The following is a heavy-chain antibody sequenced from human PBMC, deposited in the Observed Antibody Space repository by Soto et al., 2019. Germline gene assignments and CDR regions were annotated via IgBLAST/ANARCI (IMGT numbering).Heavy chain of an antibody. D-gene: IGHD2-2*02. CDR1: GYTFTSYG. J-gene: IGHJ5*02. CDR2: ISAYNGNT. V-gene: IGHV1-18*04. CDR3: ASALGYCSSTSCYTGGWFDP. Sequence: ASVKVSCKASGYTFTSYGISWVRQAPGQGLEWMGWISAYNGNTSYAQKLQGRVTMTTDTSTSTAYMELRSLRSDDTAVYYCASALGYCSSTSCYTGGWFDPWGQGTLVTVSS.